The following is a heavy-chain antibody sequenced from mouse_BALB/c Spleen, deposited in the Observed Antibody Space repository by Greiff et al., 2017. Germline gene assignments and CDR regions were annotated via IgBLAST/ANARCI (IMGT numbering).Heavy chain of an antibody. CDR1: GYTFTSYW. CDR2: INPSTGYT. CDR3: ARYYYGSSFAY. D-gene: IGHD1-1*01. J-gene: IGHJ3*01. V-gene: IGHV1-7*01. Sequence: QVQLQQSGAELAKPGASVKMSCKASGYTFTSYWMHWVKQRPGQGLEWIGYINPSTGYTEYNQKFKDKATLTADKSSSTAYMQLSSLTSEDSAVYYCARYYYGSSFAYWGQGTLVTVSA.